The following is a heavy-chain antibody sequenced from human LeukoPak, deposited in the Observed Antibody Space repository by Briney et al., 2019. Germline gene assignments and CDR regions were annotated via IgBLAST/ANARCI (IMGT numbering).Heavy chain of an antibody. CDR1: GGSISSYY. CDR2: IYYSGST. Sequence: KPSETLSLTCTVSGGSISSYYWSWIRQPPGKGLEWIGYIYYSGSTNYNPSLKSRVTISVDTSKNQFSLKLSSVTAADTAVYYCARAREYYYDSSGYYTSAGSDAFDIWGQGTMVTVSS. J-gene: IGHJ3*02. V-gene: IGHV4-59*01. D-gene: IGHD3-22*01. CDR3: ARAREYYYDSSGYYTSAGSDAFDI.